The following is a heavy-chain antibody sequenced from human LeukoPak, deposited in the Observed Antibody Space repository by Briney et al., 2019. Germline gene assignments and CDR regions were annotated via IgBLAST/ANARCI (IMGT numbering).Heavy chain of an antibody. J-gene: IGHJ6*02. CDR3: AREDIGYSSGWYPFYYYYGMDV. Sequence: GGSLRLSCAASGSTFSSYGMHWVRQAPGKGLEWVAVIWYDGSNKYYADSVKGRFTISRDNSKNTLYLQMNSLRAEDTAVYYCAREDIGYSSGWYPFYYYYGMDVWGQGTTVTVSS. V-gene: IGHV3-33*01. CDR2: IWYDGSNK. D-gene: IGHD6-19*01. CDR1: GSTFSSYG.